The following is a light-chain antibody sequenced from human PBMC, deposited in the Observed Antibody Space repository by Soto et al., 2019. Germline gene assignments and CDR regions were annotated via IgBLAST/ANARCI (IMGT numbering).Light chain of an antibody. CDR2: GAS. V-gene: IGKV3-20*01. Sequence: EIVLTQSPDTLSLSPGERATLSCRASQSVGTNSLAWYQQRPGQAPRPLIYGASRRATGTPDRFSGSGSGTDFTLVISRLEPEDFAVYYCQQYGSSVLTFGGGTKVDI. CDR3: QQYGSSVLT. J-gene: IGKJ4*01. CDR1: QSVGTNS.